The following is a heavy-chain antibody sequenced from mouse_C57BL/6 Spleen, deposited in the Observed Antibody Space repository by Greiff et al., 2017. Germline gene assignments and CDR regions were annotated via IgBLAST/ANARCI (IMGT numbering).Heavy chain of an antibody. D-gene: IGHD1-1*01. CDR1: GYTFTSYT. CDR3: ARSITTVVEYYFDY. CDR2: INPSSGYT. J-gene: IGHJ2*01. V-gene: IGHV1-4*01. Sequence: QVQLQQSGAELARPGASVKMSCKASGYTFTSYTMHWVKQRPGQGLEWIGYINPSSGYTKYNQKFKDKATLTADKSSSTAYMQLSSLTSEDSAVYYCARSITTVVEYYFDYWGQGTTLTVSS.